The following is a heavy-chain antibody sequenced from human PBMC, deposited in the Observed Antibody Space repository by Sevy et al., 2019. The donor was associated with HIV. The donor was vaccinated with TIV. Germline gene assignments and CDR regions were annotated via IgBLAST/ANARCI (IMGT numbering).Heavy chain of an antibody. V-gene: IGHV3-48*03. CDR2: ISSSGSTI. J-gene: IGHJ3*02. CDR1: GFTFSSYE. CDR3: ARLGSTTVTTSDAFDI. Sequence: GGSLRLSCAASGFTFSSYEMNWVRQAPGKGLEWVSYISSSGSTIYYADSVKGRFTISRDNAKNSLYLQMNSLRAEDTATYYCARLGSTTVTTSDAFDIWGQGTTVTVSS. D-gene: IGHD4-17*01.